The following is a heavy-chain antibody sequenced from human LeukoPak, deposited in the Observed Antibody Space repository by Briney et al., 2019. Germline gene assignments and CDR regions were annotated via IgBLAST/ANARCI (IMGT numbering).Heavy chain of an antibody. CDR1: GFTFSSYA. J-gene: IGHJ5*02. CDR3: AKDKREYSSSWYGVWFDP. Sequence: PGGSLRLSCAASGFTFSSYAMSWVRQAPGKGLEWVSAISGSGDSTYYADSVKGRFTISRDNSNNMLYMKMNSLRAEDTTVYYCAKDKREYSSSWYGVWFDPWGQGTLVTVSS. V-gene: IGHV3-23*01. D-gene: IGHD6-13*01. CDR2: ISGSGDST.